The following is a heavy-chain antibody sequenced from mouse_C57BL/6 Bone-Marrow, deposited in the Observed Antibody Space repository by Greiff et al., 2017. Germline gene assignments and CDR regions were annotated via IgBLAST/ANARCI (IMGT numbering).Heavy chain of an antibody. J-gene: IGHJ2*01. CDR1: GFTFSSYG. D-gene: IGHD1-1*01. V-gene: IGHV5-6*01. CDR3: ARRGVAPFDY. CDR2: ISSGGSYT. Sequence: EVQLVESGGDLVKPGGSLKLSCAASGFTFSSYGMSWVRQTPDKRLEWVATISSGGSYTYYPDSVKGRFTISRDNAKNTLYLQRSRLKSEDTAMYYCARRGVAPFDYWGQGTTLTVAA.